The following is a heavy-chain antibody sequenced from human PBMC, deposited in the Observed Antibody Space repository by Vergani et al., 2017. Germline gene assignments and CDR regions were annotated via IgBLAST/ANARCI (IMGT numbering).Heavy chain of an antibody. V-gene: IGHV1-18*01. CDR2: IRPYTGHT. CDR3: ARVAPSNSEVTPTSFDV. J-gene: IGHJ3*01. Sequence: QVQLVQSGAELKKPGASVSVSCKGSSHTFQTYGISWVRQAPGKGLEWMAWIRPYTGHTIYAQKFQGRVTMTADTSTNTAYMGLRSLRSDDTAVYFCARVAPSNSEVTPTSFDVWGQGTMVTVSS. D-gene: IGHD2/OR15-2a*01. CDR1: SHTFQTYG.